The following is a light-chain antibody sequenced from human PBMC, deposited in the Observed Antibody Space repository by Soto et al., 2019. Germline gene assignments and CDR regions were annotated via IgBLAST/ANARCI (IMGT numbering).Light chain of an antibody. J-gene: IGLJ3*02. V-gene: IGLV6-57*04. CDR3: QSYQFSQQV. Sequence: NFMLTQPHSMSESPGKTVTISCTRSSGNIATNYVQWHQQRPGSAPRTVIYEDTRRPSGIPDRFSASIDSSSNSASLTISGLKTEDEADYYCQSYQFSQQVFGGGTKLTVL. CDR1: SGNIATNY. CDR2: EDT.